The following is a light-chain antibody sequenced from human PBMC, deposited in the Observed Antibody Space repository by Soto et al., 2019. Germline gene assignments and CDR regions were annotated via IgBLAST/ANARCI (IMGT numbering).Light chain of an antibody. V-gene: IGKV1-6*01. CDR2: VAS. CDR3: IQDYNYPLT. Sequence: AIQMTQSPSSLSASVGERVTITCRASQVIKNDLSWYQQRPERDPKLLIYVASNLQSGVPSRFSGSGSGTDFSRTISSLQHEDFATYYCIQDYNYPLTFGGGTKVDIK. J-gene: IGKJ4*01. CDR1: QVIKND.